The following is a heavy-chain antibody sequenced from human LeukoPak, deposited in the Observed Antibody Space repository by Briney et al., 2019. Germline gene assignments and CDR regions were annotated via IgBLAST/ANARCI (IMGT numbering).Heavy chain of an antibody. Sequence: GGSLRLSCAASGFSFSSYAKTWVRQAPGKGLEWVSSISSSSSYIYYADSVKGRFTISRDNAKNSLYLQMNSLRAEDTAVYYCASAYSSSSYYFDYWGQGTLVTVSS. J-gene: IGHJ4*02. D-gene: IGHD6-6*01. CDR2: ISSSSSYI. CDR1: GFSFSSYA. CDR3: ASAYSSSSYYFDY. V-gene: IGHV3-21*01.